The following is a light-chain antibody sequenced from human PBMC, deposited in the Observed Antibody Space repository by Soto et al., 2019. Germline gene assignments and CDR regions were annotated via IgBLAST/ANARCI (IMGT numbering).Light chain of an antibody. J-gene: IGKJ1*01. Sequence: EIVLTQSPGTLSLSPGEGATLSCRASQSVSSSYLAWYQQKPGQAPRLLIYGASSRATGIPDRFSGSGSGTDFTLTISRLEPEDFAVYYCQQYGSSPPKTFGQGTKVHIK. CDR1: QSVSSSY. CDR2: GAS. V-gene: IGKV3-20*01. CDR3: QQYGSSPPKT.